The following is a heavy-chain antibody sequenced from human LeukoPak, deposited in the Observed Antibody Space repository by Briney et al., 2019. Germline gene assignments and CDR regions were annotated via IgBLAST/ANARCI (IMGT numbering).Heavy chain of an antibody. CDR3: ARAPHYYDGSSYYPFDY. Sequence: SETLSLTCTVSGGSISSYYWSWTRQPAGEGLEWIGRLHTSGSTHYNPSLKSRVTMSVDTSKNQFSLKLSSVTAADTAVHYCARAPHYYDGSSYYPFDYWGQGTLVTVSS. J-gene: IGHJ4*02. CDR2: LHTSGST. CDR1: GGSISSYY. D-gene: IGHD3-22*01. V-gene: IGHV4-4*07.